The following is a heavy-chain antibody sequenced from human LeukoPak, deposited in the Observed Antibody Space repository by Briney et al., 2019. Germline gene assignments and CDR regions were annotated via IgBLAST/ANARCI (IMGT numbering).Heavy chain of an antibody. J-gene: IGHJ4*02. D-gene: IGHD3-3*02. CDR2: INGDGNSI. CDR3: IRAYDY. CDR1: GFTFSSYR. V-gene: IGHV3-74*01. Sequence: GGSLRLSCTASGFTFSSYRMHWVRQAPGKGLVWVSRINGDGNSITYADSVKGRFTISRDNAKNTLFLQMNSLRAEDTAVYYCIRAYDYWGQGTLVTVSS.